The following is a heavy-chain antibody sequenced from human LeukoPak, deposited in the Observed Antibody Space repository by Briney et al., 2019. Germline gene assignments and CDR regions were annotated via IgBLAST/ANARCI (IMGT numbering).Heavy chain of an antibody. J-gene: IGHJ4*02. Sequence: SETLSLTCAVYGGSFSGYYWSWIRQPPGKGLEWIGEINHSGSTNYNPSLKSRVTISVDTSKNQFSLKLSSVTAADTAVYYCARAPLLRNRFGVVYFDYWGQGTLVTVSS. D-gene: IGHD3-3*01. CDR3: ARAPLLRNRFGVVYFDY. V-gene: IGHV4-34*01. CDR1: GGSFSGYY. CDR2: INHSGST.